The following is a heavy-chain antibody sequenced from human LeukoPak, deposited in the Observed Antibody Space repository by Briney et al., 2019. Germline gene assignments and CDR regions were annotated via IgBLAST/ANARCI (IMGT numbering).Heavy chain of an antibody. CDR3: ASFRTYSGSYYVFDY. D-gene: IGHD1-26*01. CDR1: GFTFSSFE. J-gene: IGHJ4*02. V-gene: IGHV3-48*03. Sequence: GGSLRLSCAASGFTFSSFEMNWVRQAPGKGLEWVSYISSSGSTIYYAEAVKGRFTISRDNAKNSLYLQMNSLRAEDTAVYYCASFRTYSGSYYVFDYWGQGTLVTVSS. CDR2: ISSSGSTI.